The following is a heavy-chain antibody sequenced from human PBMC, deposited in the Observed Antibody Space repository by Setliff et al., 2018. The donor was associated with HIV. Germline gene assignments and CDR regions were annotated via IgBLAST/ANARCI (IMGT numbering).Heavy chain of an antibody. D-gene: IGHD6-13*01. CDR3: ARHKDPPGSRWIFYYYYMDL. J-gene: IGHJ6*03. CDR1: AYSINSGYY. CDR2: IYHSGST. V-gene: IGHV4-38-2*01. Sequence: SETLSLTCAVSAYSINSGYYWGWIRQSPGKGLEWIASIYHSGSTYYNPSLKSRVTISVDTSKNQFSLKLSSVTAADTAVCYCARHKDPPGSRWIFYYYYMDLWGGGTTVTVSS.